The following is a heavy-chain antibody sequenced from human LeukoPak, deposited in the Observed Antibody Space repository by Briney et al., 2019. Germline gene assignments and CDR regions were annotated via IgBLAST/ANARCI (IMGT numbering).Heavy chain of an antibody. J-gene: IGHJ4*02. CDR1: GGTFSSYA. CDR2: IIPIFGTA. CDR3: ARDTNSQCLFLRSSCRHYDY. V-gene: IGHV1-69*05. Sequence: GASVKVSCKASGGTFSSYAISWVRQAPGQGLEWMGGIIPIFGTANYAQKLQGRVTMTTDTSTSTAYMELRSLRSDDTAVYYCARDTNSQCLFLRSSCRHYDYWGQGTLVTVSS. D-gene: IGHD6-13*01.